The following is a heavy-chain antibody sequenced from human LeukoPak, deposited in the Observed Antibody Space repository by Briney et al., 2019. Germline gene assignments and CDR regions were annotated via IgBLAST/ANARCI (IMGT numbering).Heavy chain of an antibody. J-gene: IGHJ5*02. Sequence: SETLSLTCTVSGGSISSSSYYWGWIRQPPGKGLEWIGSIYYSGSTYYNPSLKSRVTISVDTSKNQFSLKLSSVTAADTAVYYCARHELTWDGYTKYNWFDPWGQGTLVTVSS. CDR3: ARHELTWDGYTKYNWFDP. CDR2: IYYSGST. D-gene: IGHD5-24*01. CDR1: GGSISSSSYY. V-gene: IGHV4-39*01.